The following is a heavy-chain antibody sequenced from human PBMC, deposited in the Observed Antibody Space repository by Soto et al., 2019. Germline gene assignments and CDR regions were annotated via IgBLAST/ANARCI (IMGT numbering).Heavy chain of an antibody. CDR1: GYTFTSYG. CDR2: ISAYNGNT. CDR3: ARDQWFGEPYYFDY. J-gene: IGHJ4*02. Sequence: ASVKVSCKAAGYTFTSYGISWVRQAPGQGLEWMGWISAYNGNTNYAQKLQGRVTMTTDTSTSTAYMELRSLRSDDTAVYYCARDQWFGEPYYFDYWGQRTLLTVSS. D-gene: IGHD3-10*01. V-gene: IGHV1-18*01.